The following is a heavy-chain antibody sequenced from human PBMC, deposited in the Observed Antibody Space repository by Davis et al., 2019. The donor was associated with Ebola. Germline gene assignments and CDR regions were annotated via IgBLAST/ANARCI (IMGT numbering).Heavy chain of an antibody. D-gene: IGHD2-21*02. V-gene: IGHV4-39*07. Sequence: PSETLSLTCTVSGGSISSSSYYWGWIRQPPGKGLEWIGSIYNSGSTHYNPSLKSRITISVDTSNNQFSLKMHSVTAADTAVYFCARNLTDVSGYCSGCSDPWGQGRLVTVSS. CDR1: GGSISSSSYY. CDR2: IYNSGST. CDR3: ARNLTDVSGYCSGCSDP. J-gene: IGHJ5*02.